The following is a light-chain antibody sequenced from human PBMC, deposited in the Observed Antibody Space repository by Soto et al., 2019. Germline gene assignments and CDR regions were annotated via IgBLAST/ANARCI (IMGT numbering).Light chain of an antibody. CDR3: NSYAGSSNV. J-gene: IGLJ1*01. Sequence: QSVLTQPASVSGSPGQSITISCTGTSSDVGGYNYVSWYQHHPGKAPKLLIYEVSNRPSGVSNRFSGSKSGNTASLTISGLQAEDEADYYCNSYAGSSNVFGTGTKLTVL. CDR1: SSDVGGYNY. V-gene: IGLV2-14*01. CDR2: EVS.